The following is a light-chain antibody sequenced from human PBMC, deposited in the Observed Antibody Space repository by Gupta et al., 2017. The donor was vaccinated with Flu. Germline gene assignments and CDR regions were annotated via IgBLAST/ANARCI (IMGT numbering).Light chain of an antibody. Sequence: DIVMTQSPDSLAVSLGERATINCKSSQSVLHSSNNVNYLAWYQQKPGQPPRLRIYWASTRESGVPDRFSGSGSGTDFTLTISSLQAEDVAVYYCQHYSNFPRTFGQGTKVEVK. CDR2: WAS. J-gene: IGKJ1*01. V-gene: IGKV4-1*01. CDR3: QHYSNFPRT. CDR1: QSVLHSSNNVNY.